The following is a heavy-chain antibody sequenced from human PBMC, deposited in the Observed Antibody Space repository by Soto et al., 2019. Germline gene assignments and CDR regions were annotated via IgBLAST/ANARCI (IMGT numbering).Heavy chain of an antibody. Sequence: SLQVSCKASGFTFTSSAVQWVRQARGQRLEWIGWIVVGSGNTNYAQKFQERVTITRDMSTSTAYMELSSLRSEDTAVYYCAADRHYYGMDVWCQGPTVTVS. CDR3: AADRHYYGMDV. V-gene: IGHV1-58*01. CDR2: IVVGSGNT. CDR1: GFTFTSSA. J-gene: IGHJ6*02.